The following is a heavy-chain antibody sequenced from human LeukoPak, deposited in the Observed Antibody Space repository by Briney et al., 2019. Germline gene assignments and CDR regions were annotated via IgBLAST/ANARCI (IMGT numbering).Heavy chain of an antibody. J-gene: IGHJ4*02. V-gene: IGHV1-69*13. D-gene: IGHD6-19*01. Sequence: SVKVSCKASGGTFSSYAISWVRQAPGQGLEWMGGIIPIFGTANYAQKFQGRVTITADESTSTAYLQWSSLKASDTAMYYCARQWSSGWSFFDYWGQGTLVTVSS. CDR3: ARQWSSGWSFFDY. CDR1: GGTFSSYA. CDR2: IIPIFGTA.